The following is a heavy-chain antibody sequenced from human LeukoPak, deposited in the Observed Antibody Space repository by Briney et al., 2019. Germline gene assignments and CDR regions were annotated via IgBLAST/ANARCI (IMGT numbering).Heavy chain of an antibody. CDR3: ARDRSLVVPAAIPYYYGMDV. J-gene: IGHJ6*02. V-gene: IGHV1-46*01. CDR1: GYTFTGYY. Sequence: ASVKVSCKASGYTFTGYYMHWVRQAPGQGLEWMGIINPSGGSTSYAQKFQGRVTMTRDTSTSTAYMGLSSLRSEDTAVYYCARDRSLVVPAAIPYYYGMDVWGQGTTVTVSS. CDR2: INPSGGST. D-gene: IGHD2-2*02.